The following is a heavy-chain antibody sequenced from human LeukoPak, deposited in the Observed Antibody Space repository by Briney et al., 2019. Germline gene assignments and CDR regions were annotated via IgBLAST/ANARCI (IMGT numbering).Heavy chain of an antibody. Sequence: SQTLSLTCTVSGGSISSSGYYWGWIRQPPGKGLEWIRYVYYSGSTNYNPSLKSRVTISLDTSKNQFSLKLSSVTAADTAVYYCARRDWGYYYGMDVWGQGTTVTVSS. D-gene: IGHD3/OR15-3a*01. J-gene: IGHJ6*02. V-gene: IGHV4-61*05. CDR2: VYYSGST. CDR3: ARRDWGYYYGMDV. CDR1: GGSISSSGYY.